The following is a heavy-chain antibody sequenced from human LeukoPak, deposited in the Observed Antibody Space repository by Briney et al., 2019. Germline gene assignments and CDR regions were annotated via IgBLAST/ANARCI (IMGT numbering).Heavy chain of an antibody. CDR2: FDPEDGER. D-gene: IGHD3-10*01. J-gene: IGHJ6*04. Sequence: ASVKVSCTASGYTLTELSMHWVRQAPGKGLEWMGGFDPEDGERIYAQKFQGRLTMTEDTSTDTAYMELSSLRSEDTAVYYCATLMFRGVIGDNYFGMDVWGKGTTVTVSS. CDR1: GYTLTELS. V-gene: IGHV1-24*01. CDR3: ATLMFRGVIGDNYFGMDV.